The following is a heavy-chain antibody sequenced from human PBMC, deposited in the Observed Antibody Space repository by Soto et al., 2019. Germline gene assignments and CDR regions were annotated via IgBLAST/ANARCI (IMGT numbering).Heavy chain of an antibody. J-gene: IGHJ6*02. CDR3: ARGDDFDYYYGVDV. CDR1: GGTFSNHA. CDR2: IVPMFGTS. Sequence: QVQLVQSGAEVKKPGSSMKVSCKASGGTFSNHAISWVRQAPGQGLEWMGGIVPMFGTSNYAQKFQGRVTTTADKSTNTAYMELSSLTSEDTAEYYCARGDDFDYYYGVDVWGQGTTVTVSS. V-gene: IGHV1-69*06. D-gene: IGHD3-16*01.